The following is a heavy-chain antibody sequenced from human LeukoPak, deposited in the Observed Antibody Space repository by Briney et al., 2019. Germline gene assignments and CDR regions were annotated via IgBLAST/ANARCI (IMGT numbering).Heavy chain of an antibody. Sequence: PGGSLRLSCAASGFTFSSYSMNWVRQGPGKGLEWVSSISSSSGYIYYADSVRGRFTISRDNAKKSLFLQMNSLRAEDTAVYYCAKAHFFGVVIDYWGQGTLVTVSS. CDR3: AKAHFFGVVIDY. CDR2: ISSSSGYI. J-gene: IGHJ4*02. D-gene: IGHD3-3*01. V-gene: IGHV3-21*01. CDR1: GFTFSSYS.